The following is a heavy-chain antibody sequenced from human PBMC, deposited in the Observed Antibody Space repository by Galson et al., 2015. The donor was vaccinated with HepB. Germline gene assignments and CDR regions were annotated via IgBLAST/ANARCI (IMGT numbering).Heavy chain of an antibody. J-gene: IGHJ4*02. Sequence: SLRLSCAASGFTFSNAWMSWVRQAPGKGLEWVGRIKRKTNGGTTDYATPVKGRFTISRDDSKATLYLQMNSLKIEDTAVYYCTTGPYDFWTDYSPLDYWGQGTLVTVSS. CDR3: TTGPYDFWTDYSPLDY. V-gene: IGHV3-15*01. CDR2: IKRKTNGGTT. D-gene: IGHD3-3*01. CDR1: GFTFSNAW.